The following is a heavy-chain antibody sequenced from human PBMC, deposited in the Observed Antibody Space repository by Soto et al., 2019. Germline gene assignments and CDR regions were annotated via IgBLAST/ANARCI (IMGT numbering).Heavy chain of an antibody. CDR2: ISGGGDGT. CDR1: GFTFYNYA. V-gene: IGHV3-23*01. Sequence: EVQLLESGGGLVRPGGSLRLSCAASGFTFYNYAMNWVRQAPGKGLEWVSTISGGGDGTYYADSVKGRFTISRDNSRNAVYLQMNCLRAEDTAVYYCAKKGLGSLATYCTTGDCHSAFEVWGQGTLVTVSS. J-gene: IGHJ3*01. CDR3: AKKGLGSLATYCTTGDCHSAFEV. D-gene: IGHD2-8*01.